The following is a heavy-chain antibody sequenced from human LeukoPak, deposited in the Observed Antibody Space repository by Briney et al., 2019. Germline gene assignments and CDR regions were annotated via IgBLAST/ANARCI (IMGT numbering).Heavy chain of an antibody. CDR3: ARDGGDIVVVTASYYYMDV. J-gene: IGHJ6*03. Sequence: GGSLRLSCAASGFTFSSYSMNWVRQAPGKGLEWVSSISSSSSYIYYADSVKGRFTISRDNAKNSLYLQMNSLRAEDTAVYYCARDGGDIVVVTASYYYMDVWGKGTTVTVSS. CDR1: GFTFSSYS. D-gene: IGHD2-21*02. CDR2: ISSSSSYI. V-gene: IGHV3-21*01.